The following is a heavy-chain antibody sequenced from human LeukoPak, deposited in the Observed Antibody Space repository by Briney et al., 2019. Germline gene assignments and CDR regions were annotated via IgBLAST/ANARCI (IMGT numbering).Heavy chain of an antibody. CDR1: AFTFSSYW. CDR3: ARTSSGWYPSYYYFDY. D-gene: IGHD6-19*01. CDR2: IKQDGSEK. J-gene: IGHJ4*02. V-gene: IGHV3-7*03. Sequence: GGSLRLSCAASAFTFSSYWMSWVRQAPGKGLQWVANIKQDGSEKYYADSVKGRFTISRDNAKNSLYLQMNSLRAEDTAVYYCARTSSGWYPSYYYFDYWGQGTLVTVSS.